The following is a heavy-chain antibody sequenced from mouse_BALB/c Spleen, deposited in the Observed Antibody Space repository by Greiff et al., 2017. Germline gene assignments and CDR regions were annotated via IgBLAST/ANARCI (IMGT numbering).Heavy chain of an antibody. CDR3: ARWTTVVEEDY. Sequence: EVQLQQSGAELVKPGASVKLSCTASGFNIKDTYMHWVKQRPEQGLEWIGRIDPANGNTKYDPKFQGKATITADTSSNTAYLQLSSLTSEDTAVYYCARWTTVVEEDYWGQGTTLTVSS. CDR2: IDPANGNT. CDR1: GFNIKDTY. V-gene: IGHV14-3*02. D-gene: IGHD1-1*01. J-gene: IGHJ2*01.